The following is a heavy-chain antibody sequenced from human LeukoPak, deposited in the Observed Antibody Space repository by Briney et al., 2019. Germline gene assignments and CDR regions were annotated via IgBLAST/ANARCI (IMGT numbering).Heavy chain of an antibody. Sequence: GSLRLSCAASGFTFSSYELNWVRQPPGKGLEWIGNMYYSGSTYYNPSFKSRVTISVDTSKNQFSLKLSSVTAADTAVYYCARQGELEVFDYWGQGTLVTVSS. CDR3: ARQGELEVFDY. V-gene: IGHV4-59*12. D-gene: IGHD1-1*01. CDR1: GFTFSSYE. CDR2: MYYSGST. J-gene: IGHJ4*02.